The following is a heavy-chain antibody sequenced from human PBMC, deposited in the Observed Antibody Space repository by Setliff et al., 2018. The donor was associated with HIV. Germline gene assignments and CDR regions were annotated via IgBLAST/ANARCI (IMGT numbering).Heavy chain of an antibody. Sequence: PGGSLRLSCAGSGFTFSWYPMHWVRQAPGKGLEWVALISHDGSYKYYADSVQGRFTISRDNSKNTLSLQMNSLRAGDTAVYYCARDRKFGSSGHYYYYMDVWGKGTTVTVSS. CDR3: ARDRKFGSSGHYYYYMDV. J-gene: IGHJ6*03. D-gene: IGHD6-6*01. V-gene: IGHV3-30*04. CDR2: ISHDGSYK. CDR1: GFTFSWYP.